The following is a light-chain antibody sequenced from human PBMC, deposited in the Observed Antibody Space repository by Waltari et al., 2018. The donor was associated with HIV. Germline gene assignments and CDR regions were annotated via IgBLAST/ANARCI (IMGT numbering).Light chain of an antibody. Sequence: GTPGQRVTFSCSGSSSNIGSNPVDWYQKLPGTAPRLLIYNNNQRPSGVPDRFSGSKSGTSASLAISGLQSEDEADYYCAAWDDSLNGHVLFGGGTKLTVL. CDR1: SSNIGSNP. J-gene: IGLJ2*01. CDR2: NNN. V-gene: IGLV1-44*01. CDR3: AAWDDSLNGHVL.